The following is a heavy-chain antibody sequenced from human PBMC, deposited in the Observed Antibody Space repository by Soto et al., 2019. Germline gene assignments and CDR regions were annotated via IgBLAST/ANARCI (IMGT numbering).Heavy chain of an antibody. CDR2: ITHSGGT. J-gene: IGHJ6*03. D-gene: IGHD3-10*01. V-gene: IGHV4-34*02. Sequence: QVQLQQWGAGLRKPSETLSLTCALHGGSFSGYYWSWIRQSPGKGLLWIGEITHSGGTKYNPSRKSRVPISAGSSKNWFSLRLTSLTAADTAVYYCERVLLLRGAIFPEGYSYHMDLWGKGTTVTVSS. CDR3: ERVLLLRGAIFPEGYSYHMDL. CDR1: GGSFSGYY.